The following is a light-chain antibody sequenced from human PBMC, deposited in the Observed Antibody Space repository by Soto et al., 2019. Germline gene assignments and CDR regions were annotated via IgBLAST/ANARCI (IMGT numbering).Light chain of an antibody. CDR3: QQTNTFLPLT. J-gene: IGKJ4*01. CDR2: GAS. CDR1: QGISNW. Sequence: DIQMTQSPSSVSASVGDRVTIPCRASQGISNWLAWYQQQPGKAPKLLIYGASSLQSGVPSRFSGGGSVTHFTLIISSLQPEDFATYYCQQTNTFLPLTFGGGTKVEI. V-gene: IGKV1-12*01.